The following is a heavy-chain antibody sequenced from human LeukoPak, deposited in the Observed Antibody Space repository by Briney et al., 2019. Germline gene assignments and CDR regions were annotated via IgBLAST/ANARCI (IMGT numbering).Heavy chain of an antibody. CDR1: GFTFRSYA. CDR2: ISGSGGTT. Sequence: GGSLRLSCAASGFTFRSYAMSWVRQVPGKGLEWVSTISGSGGTTYYADSVKGRFTISRDNDKNTLYLQMNSLRAEDTAMYYCAKDSGNYDSSGYYYIRVEVYFDYWGQGTLVTVSS. D-gene: IGHD3-22*01. CDR3: AKDSGNYDSSGYYYIRVEVYFDY. V-gene: IGHV3-23*01. J-gene: IGHJ4*02.